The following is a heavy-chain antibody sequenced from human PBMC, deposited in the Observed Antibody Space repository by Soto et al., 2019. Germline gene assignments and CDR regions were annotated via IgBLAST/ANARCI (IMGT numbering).Heavy chain of an antibody. V-gene: IGHV3-11*01. CDR1: GFTFSDYY. D-gene: IGHD6-13*01. J-gene: IGHJ4*02. CDR2: ISSSGSTI. CDR3: EKFAYREAAGNLFDN. Sequence: PGGSLRLSCATSGFTFSDYYMIWIRQVPGKGLEWISYISSSGSTINSADSVKGRFTISRDNSKNSLYLQMNSLRAEDTAVYYCEKFAYREAAGNLFDNWGRGALVTVSS.